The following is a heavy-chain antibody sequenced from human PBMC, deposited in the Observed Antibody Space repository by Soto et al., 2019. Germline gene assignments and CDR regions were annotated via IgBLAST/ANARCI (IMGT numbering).Heavy chain of an antibody. V-gene: IGHV3-23*01. J-gene: IGHJ3*02. Sequence: EVQLLESGGGMVEPRGSLKLSCVASGFSFGTYVMNWVRQAPGKGLEWVSGVSGSGGRVYSADSVKGRFTISRDNSRNTLSLQMNSLRAEDTAIYYCAMTRLYDTGTNDYHRDALDIWGQGTQVTVSS. CDR3: AMTRLYDTGTNDYHRDALDI. D-gene: IGHD3-22*01. CDR1: GFSFGTYV. CDR2: VSGSGGRV.